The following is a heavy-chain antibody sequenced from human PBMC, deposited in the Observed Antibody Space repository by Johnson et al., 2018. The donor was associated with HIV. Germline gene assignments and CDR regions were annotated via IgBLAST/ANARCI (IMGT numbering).Heavy chain of an antibody. J-gene: IGHJ3*02. V-gene: IGHV3-33*06. CDR2: IWYDGSNK. Sequence: QVQLVESGGGVVQPGRSLRLSCAASGFTFSSYGMHWVRQAPGKGLAWVAVIWYDGSNKYYAEYVKGRFTISRDNSKNTLYLQMNSLRAEDTAVYYCAKYKDNWNYGAFDIWGQGTMVTVSS. D-gene: IGHD1-7*01. CDR1: GFTFSSYG. CDR3: AKYKDNWNYGAFDI.